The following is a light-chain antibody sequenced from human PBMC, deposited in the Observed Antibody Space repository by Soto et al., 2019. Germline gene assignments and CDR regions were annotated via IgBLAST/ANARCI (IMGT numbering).Light chain of an antibody. J-gene: IGLJ1*01. V-gene: IGLV2-14*03. CDR2: DVS. Sequence: QSVLTQPASVSGSPGPSITLSCTGTSSDVGGYNYVSWYQQHPGRAPKLLIYDVSNRPSGVSNRFSGSKSGNTASLTISGPQAEDEADYYCNSYRSSSTRYVFGSGTKLTVL. CDR1: SSDVGGYNY. CDR3: NSYRSSSTRYV.